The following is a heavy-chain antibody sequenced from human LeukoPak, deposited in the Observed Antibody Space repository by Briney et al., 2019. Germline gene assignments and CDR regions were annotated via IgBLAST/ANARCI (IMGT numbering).Heavy chain of an antibody. D-gene: IGHD4-17*01. J-gene: IGHJ4*02. V-gene: IGHV1-69*01. CDR3: ARSDDYSDGGGHFDY. CDR1: GGTFSSYA. CDR2: IIPIFGTA. Sequence: ASPKVSCKASGGTFSSYAISWVRDGLGQGREWRGGIIPIFGTANNTQKSQGRVTITADESTSTAYMELSSLKSEDTAVYYCARSDDYSDGGGHFDYWGQGTLVTVSS.